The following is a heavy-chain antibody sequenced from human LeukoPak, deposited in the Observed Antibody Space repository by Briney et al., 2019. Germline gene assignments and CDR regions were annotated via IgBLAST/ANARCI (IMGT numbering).Heavy chain of an antibody. D-gene: IGHD4-17*01. V-gene: IGHV1-69*05. J-gene: IGHJ5*02. CDR3: ARMTTELDWFDP. Sequence: ASVKVSCKASGGTFSSYAISWVRQAPGQGLEWMGGIIPIFGTANYAQKFQGRVTITTYESTSTAYMELSSLRSEDTAVYYCARMTTELDWFDPWGQGTLVTVSS. CDR2: IIPIFGTA. CDR1: GGTFSSYA.